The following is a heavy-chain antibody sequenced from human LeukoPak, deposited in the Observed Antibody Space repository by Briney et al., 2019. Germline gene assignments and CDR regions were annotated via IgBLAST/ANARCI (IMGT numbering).Heavy chain of an antibody. J-gene: IGHJ6*02. CDR3: ATGVKVAGTGMDV. CDR1: GYSFTTYW. D-gene: IGHD5-12*01. CDR2: VYPGDSDS. Sequence: GESLRISCKGSGYSFTTYWFGWVRQLPGKGLEWMGTVYPGDSDSRYSQSFQGQVIISADKSINTAYLQWKSLKASDTATYYCATGVKVAGTGMDVWGQGTTVTVSS. V-gene: IGHV5-51*01.